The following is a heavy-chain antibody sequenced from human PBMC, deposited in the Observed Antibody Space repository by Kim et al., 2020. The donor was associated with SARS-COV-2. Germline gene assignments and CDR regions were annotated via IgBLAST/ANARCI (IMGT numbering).Heavy chain of an antibody. V-gene: IGHV3-74*01. CDR1: GFTFNYFW. D-gene: IGHD3-10*02. CDR2: INSDGSIT. CDR3: VKGSGNLLRS. J-gene: IGHJ4*02. Sequence: GGSLRLSCAASGFTFNYFWMHWVRQPPGKGLMWVSHINSDGSITDYADSVKGRFTISRDNAKNTLYLQLNSLRDEDTALYYCVKGSGNLLRSWGQGTLVTVSS.